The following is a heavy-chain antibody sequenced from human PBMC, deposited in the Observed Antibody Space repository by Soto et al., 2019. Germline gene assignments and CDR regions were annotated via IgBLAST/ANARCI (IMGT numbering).Heavy chain of an antibody. Sequence: QVQLVQSGAEVKKPGSSVKVSCKASGGTFSSYAISWVRQAPGQGLEWMGGIIPIFGTANYAQKFQGRVTITADESXXTXYXXLSNLRSEATAVYYCARGNGDDYGGTYYYYYGMDVWGQGTTVTVSS. J-gene: IGHJ6*02. CDR1: GGTFSSYA. V-gene: IGHV1-69*12. D-gene: IGHD4-17*01. CDR3: ARGNGDDYGGTYYYYYGMDV. CDR2: IIPIFGTA.